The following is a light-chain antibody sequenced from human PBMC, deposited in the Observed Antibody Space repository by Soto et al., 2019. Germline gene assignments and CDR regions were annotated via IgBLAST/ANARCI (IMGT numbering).Light chain of an antibody. CDR3: TSYTSSVTLV. CDR1: SSDVGAYNY. J-gene: IGLJ3*02. CDR2: DVI. V-gene: IGLV2-14*01. Sequence: QSALTQPASVSGSPGQSITISCTGTSSDVGAYNYVSWYQQHPGKVPNLIIYDVINRPSGVSSRFSGSKSVNTASLTISGLHAEDEADYYCTSYTSSVTLVFGGGTKLTVL.